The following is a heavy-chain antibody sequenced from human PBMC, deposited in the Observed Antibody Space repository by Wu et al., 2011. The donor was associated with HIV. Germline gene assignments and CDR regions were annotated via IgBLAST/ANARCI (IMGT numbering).Heavy chain of an antibody. CDR1: GYSFMSYG. CDR2: ISAYNGDT. D-gene: IGHD3-10*01. V-gene: IGHV1-18*01. CDR3: ALRTRAGSGSDY. Sequence: QVQLVQSGAEVKKPGASVKVSCKASGYSFMSYGISWVRQAPGQGPEWMGWISAYNGDTKNAQKFQGRVTITADKSTSTAYMELSSLRSEDTAVYYCALRTRAGSGSDYWGQGTLVTVSS. J-gene: IGHJ4*02.